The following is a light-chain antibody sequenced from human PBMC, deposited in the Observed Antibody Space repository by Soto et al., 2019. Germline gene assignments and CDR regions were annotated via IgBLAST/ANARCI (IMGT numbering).Light chain of an antibody. Sequence: EIVMTQSPATLSVSPGETATLSCRASQSVSYNLAWYQQKPGQGPRLLIYGAFTRATGIPARFTGSGSGTEFTLNIRRLQSEDFAVYYCQQYKNWPPLTFGGGTKVEIK. CDR1: QSVSYN. CDR3: QQYKNWPPLT. CDR2: GAF. V-gene: IGKV3-15*01. J-gene: IGKJ4*01.